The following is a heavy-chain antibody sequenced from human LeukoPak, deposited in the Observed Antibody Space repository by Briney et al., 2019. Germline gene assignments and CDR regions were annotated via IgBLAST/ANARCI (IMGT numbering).Heavy chain of an antibody. CDR3: ATDSPAVGGPTTD. CDR2: INGSGGIT. Sequence: GGSLRLSCAASGFTFSSYTMSWVRQAPGKGQEWVSLINGSGGITYYADSVKGRFTISRDNSKNTLYLQMDSLRAEDTAVYYCATDSPAVGGPTTDWGQGTLVTVSS. V-gene: IGHV3-23*01. D-gene: IGHD6-13*01. J-gene: IGHJ4*02. CDR1: GFTFSSYT.